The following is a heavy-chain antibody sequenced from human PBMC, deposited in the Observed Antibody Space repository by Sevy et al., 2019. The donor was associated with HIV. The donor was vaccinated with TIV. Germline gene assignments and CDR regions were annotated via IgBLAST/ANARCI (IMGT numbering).Heavy chain of an antibody. D-gene: IGHD7-27*01. Sequence: SETLSLTCAVSGDSFGSYFWAWIRQPAGKGLEWIGRINTTGSSNYNPSLKSRVTMTVDTSKSQFSLKVTTLTTADTAIYFCARSNWVTATNGFSKSYYSDYWGQGSLVTVSS. J-gene: IGHJ4*02. CDR3: ARSNWVTATNGFSKSYYSDY. CDR2: INTTGSS. CDR1: GDSFGSYF. V-gene: IGHV4-4*07.